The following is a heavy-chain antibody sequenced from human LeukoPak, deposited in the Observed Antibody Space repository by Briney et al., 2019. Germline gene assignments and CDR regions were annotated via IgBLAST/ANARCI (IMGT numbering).Heavy chain of an antibody. CDR3: ARGQGGATSFGY. D-gene: IGHD1-26*01. J-gene: IGHJ4*02. CDR1: GGSFSGYY. V-gene: IGHV4-34*01. Sequence: SETLSLTCAVYGGSFSGYYWSWIRQPPGKGLEWIGEINHSGSTNYNPSLKSRVTISVDTSKNQFSLKLSSVTAADTAVYYCARGQGGATSFGYWGQGTLVTVSS. CDR2: INHSGST.